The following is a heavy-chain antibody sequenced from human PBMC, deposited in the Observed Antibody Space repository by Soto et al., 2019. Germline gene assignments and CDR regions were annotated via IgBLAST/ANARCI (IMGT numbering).Heavy chain of an antibody. D-gene: IGHD1-26*01. CDR3: AGRPEIHPR. CDR2: IHRAGVT. V-gene: IGHV4-4*02. Sequence: QVHLQESGPGLVKPSETLSLTCAISGGSTSSSDWWTRVRQPPGEGLEWIGEIHRAGVTNYNSSLKSRLTISLDHSRNQFSLSLTSVTAADAAVYFCAGRPEIHPRWGQGILVPVSS. J-gene: IGHJ4*02. CDR1: GGSTSSSDW.